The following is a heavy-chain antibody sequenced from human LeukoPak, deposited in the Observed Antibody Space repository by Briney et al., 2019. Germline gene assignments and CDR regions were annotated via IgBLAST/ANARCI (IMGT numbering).Heavy chain of an antibody. CDR2: INHSGST. D-gene: IGHD3-10*01. CDR1: GGSFSGYY. CDR3: ARALWFGEFSFDY. J-gene: IGHJ4*02. V-gene: IGHV4-34*01. Sequence: SETLSLTCAVYGGSFSGYYWSWIRQPPGKGLEWIGEINHSGSTNYNPSLKSRGTISVDTSKNQFSLKLSSVTAADTAVYYCARALWFGEFSFDYWGQGTLVTVSS.